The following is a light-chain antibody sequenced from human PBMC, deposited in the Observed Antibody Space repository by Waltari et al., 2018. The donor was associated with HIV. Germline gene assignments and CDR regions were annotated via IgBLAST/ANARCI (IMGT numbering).Light chain of an antibody. V-gene: IGLV1-47*01. Sequence: QSVLTQPPSASGTPGQRVTISCSGSSSNIGSNYVYWYQQLPGTAPKLLIYRNNQRPSGVPARFSGSKSGTSASLAISGLRSDDEADYYCAAWDGSLSAYVLFGGGTKLTVL. CDR3: AAWDGSLSAYVL. CDR2: RNN. CDR1: SSNIGSNY. J-gene: IGLJ2*01.